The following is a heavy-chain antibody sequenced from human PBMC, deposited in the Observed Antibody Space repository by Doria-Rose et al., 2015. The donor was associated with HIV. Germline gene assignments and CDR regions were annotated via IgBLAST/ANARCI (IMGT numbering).Heavy chain of an antibody. J-gene: IGHJ3*02. CDR1: GGSISSGSYY. CDR2: FYFSGST. Sequence: QVQLQESGPGLVKPSQTLSLTCTVSGGSISSGSYYWSWIRQHPGKGLEWIGYFYFSGSTYYNPSLKSRGTISVDMSKSQFSLKLSPVTAADTAVYYCARGQIRAEPPGAFDIWGQGTMVTVSS. D-gene: IGHD7-27*01. V-gene: IGHV4-31*03. CDR3: ARGQIRAEPPGAFDI.